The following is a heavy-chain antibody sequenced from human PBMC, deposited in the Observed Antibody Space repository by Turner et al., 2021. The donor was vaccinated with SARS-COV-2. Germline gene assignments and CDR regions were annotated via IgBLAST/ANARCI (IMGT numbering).Heavy chain of an antibody. V-gene: IGHV3-74*01. D-gene: IGHD6-13*01. J-gene: IGHJ6*02. CDR2: INSDGRST. CDR1: GFTFRSYW. Sequence: EVQLVESGGGLVQPGGSLRLSCAASGFTFRSYWMHWVRQAPGKGLVWVSRINSDGRSTSYADSVKGRFTISRDNAKNTLYLQMNSLRAEDTAVYYCARVGIAAAGPTFYYYYYGMDVWGQGTTVTVSS. CDR3: ARVGIAAAGPTFYYYYYGMDV.